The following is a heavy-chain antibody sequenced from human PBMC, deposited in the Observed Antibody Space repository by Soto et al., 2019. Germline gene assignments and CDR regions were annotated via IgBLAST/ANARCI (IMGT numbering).Heavy chain of an antibody. J-gene: IGHJ6*02. CDR2: ISYDGSNK. CDR1: GFTFSSYA. Sequence: GGSLRLSCAASGFTFSSYAMHWVRQAPGKGLEWVAVISYDGSNKYYADSVKGRFTISRDNSKNTLYLQMNSLRAEDTAVYYCARGGNYCYYYGMDVWGQGTTATVSS. CDR3: ARGGNYCYYYGMDV. V-gene: IGHV3-30-3*01.